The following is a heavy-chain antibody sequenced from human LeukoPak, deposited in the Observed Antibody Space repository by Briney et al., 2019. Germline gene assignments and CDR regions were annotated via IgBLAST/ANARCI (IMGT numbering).Heavy chain of an antibody. J-gene: IGHJ5*02. CDR3: ARKYGSGSYFFDP. CDR1: GFTFSNYW. CDR2: IRTDGTEK. Sequence: GGSLRLSCATSGFTFSNYWMHWVRQAPGEGLEWVANIRTDGTEKNYVDSAKGRFTTSRDNVKDSLYLQMNSLRAEDTAVYYCARKYGSGSYFFDPWGQGTLVTVSS. V-gene: IGHV3-7*01. D-gene: IGHD3-10*01.